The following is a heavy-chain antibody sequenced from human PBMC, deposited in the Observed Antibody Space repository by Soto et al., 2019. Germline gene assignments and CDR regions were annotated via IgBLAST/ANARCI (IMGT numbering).Heavy chain of an antibody. CDR2: ISGSGVTT. J-gene: IGHJ6*02. CDR1: GFTFSSYA. CDR3: AKTKQWLVKDYDFGMDV. V-gene: IGHV3-23*01. Sequence: EVQLLESGGGLVQPGGSLRLSCAASGFTFSSYAMNWVRQAPGKGLEWVSGISGSGVTTYYADSVKGRFTISRDNSMNTLFLQMNSLRADDTAVYYCAKTKQWLVKDYDFGMDVWGQGTTVTVSS. D-gene: IGHD6-19*01.